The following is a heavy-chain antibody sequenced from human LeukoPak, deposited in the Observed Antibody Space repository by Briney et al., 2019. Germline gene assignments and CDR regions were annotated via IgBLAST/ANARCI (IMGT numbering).Heavy chain of an antibody. D-gene: IGHD3-10*01. CDR2: TSSSSSYI. CDR3: AREGVYYYGSGSFYFDY. Sequence: PGGSLRLSCAASGFTFSSYSMNWVRQAPGKGLEWVSSTSSSSSYIYYADSVKGRFTISRDNAKNSLYLQMNSLRAEDTAVYYCAREGVYYYGSGSFYFDYWGQGTLVTVSS. V-gene: IGHV3-21*01. J-gene: IGHJ4*02. CDR1: GFTFSSYS.